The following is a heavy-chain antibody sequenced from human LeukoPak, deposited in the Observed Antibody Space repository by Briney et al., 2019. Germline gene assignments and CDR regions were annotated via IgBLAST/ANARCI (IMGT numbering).Heavy chain of an antibody. J-gene: IGHJ4*02. V-gene: IGHV4-4*09. CDR2: IYSCVPT. CDR3: VQPRGLPGFDY. Sequence: PSDTLSLICTTSGVSISRFHWGWVRQPPGEGLEGIRNIYSCVPTFFNPSLQSRVILLLETSKNQFSLNLTSVTPPDPASDFFVQPRGLPGFDYCGQGILVTVSS. D-gene: IGHD3/OR15-3a*01. CDR1: GVSISRFH.